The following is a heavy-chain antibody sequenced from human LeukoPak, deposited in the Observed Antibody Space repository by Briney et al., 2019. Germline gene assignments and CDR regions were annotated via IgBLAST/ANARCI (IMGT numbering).Heavy chain of an antibody. Sequence: SETLSLTCAVYGGSFSGYYWSWIRQPPGKGLEWIGEVYHSGSTNYNPSLKSRVTISVDTSKNQFSLKLSSVTAADTAVYYCARVNGDYWGQGTLVTVSS. CDR1: GGSFSGYY. J-gene: IGHJ4*02. V-gene: IGHV4-34*01. CDR2: VYHSGST. CDR3: ARVNGDY.